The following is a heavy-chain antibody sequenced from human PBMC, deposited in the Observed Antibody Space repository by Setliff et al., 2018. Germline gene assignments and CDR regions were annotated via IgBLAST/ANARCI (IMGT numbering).Heavy chain of an antibody. CDR2: INEADGET. Sequence: GGSLRLSCAASGFTFSNYAMTWVRQAPGRGLEWVSSINEADGETHYADSVEGRFTISRDTAKNSLSLQMDSLKSEDTAIYYCARVFGDNDLPDIWGRGTMVTVSS. J-gene: IGHJ3*02. V-gene: IGHV3-23*01. D-gene: IGHD2-21*02. CDR1: GFTFSNYA. CDR3: ARVFGDNDLPDI.